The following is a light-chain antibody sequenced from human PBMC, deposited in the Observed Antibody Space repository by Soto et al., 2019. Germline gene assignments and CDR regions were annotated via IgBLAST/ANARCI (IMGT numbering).Light chain of an antibody. CDR3: QQRSIWPPLT. J-gene: IGKJ4*01. CDR2: DAS. CDR1: QSVASY. V-gene: IGKV3-11*01. Sequence: EIVLTQSPATLSLSPGERATLSCRASQSVASYLAWYQQKPGQAPRLLIYDASNRATGIPARFSGSGSGPDFTLTISSLEPEDFAVYFCQQRSIWPPLTFGGGTRVEIK.